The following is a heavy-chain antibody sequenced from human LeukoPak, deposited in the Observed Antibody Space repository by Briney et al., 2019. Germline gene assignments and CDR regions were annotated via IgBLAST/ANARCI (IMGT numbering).Heavy chain of an antibody. J-gene: IGHJ4*02. CDR1: GGSISSYY. D-gene: IGHD1-26*01. V-gene: IGHV4-59*01. Sequence: PSETLSPTCTVSGGSISSYYWSWIRQPPGKGLEWIGYIYYSGSTNYNPSLKSRVTISVDTSKNQFSLKLSSVTAADTAVYYCARGSGSKDYWGQGTLVIVSS. CDR2: IYYSGST. CDR3: ARGSGSKDY.